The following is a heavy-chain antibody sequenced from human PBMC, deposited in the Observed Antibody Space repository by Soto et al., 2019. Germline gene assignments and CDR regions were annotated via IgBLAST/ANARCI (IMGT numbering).Heavy chain of an antibody. V-gene: IGHV3-30-3*01. CDR1: GFTFSSYA. CDR3: AREDIVVVPAAILSWFDP. CDR2: ISYDGSNK. J-gene: IGHJ5*02. D-gene: IGHD2-2*02. Sequence: GGSLRLSCAASGFTFSSYAMHWVRQAPGKGLEWVAVISYDGSNKYYADSVKGRFTISRDNSKNTLYLQMNSLRAEDTAVYYCAREDIVVVPAAILSWFDPWGQGTLVTVSS.